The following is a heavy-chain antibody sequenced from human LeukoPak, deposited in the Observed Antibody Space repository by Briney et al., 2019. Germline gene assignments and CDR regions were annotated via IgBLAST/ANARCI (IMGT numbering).Heavy chain of an antibody. CDR1: GGSISSSSYY. CDR2: IYYSGST. V-gene: IGHV4-39*01. J-gene: IGHJ4*02. D-gene: IGHD5-12*01. CDR3: ASTTGEYSGYDFDY. Sequence: PSETLSLTCTVSGGSISSSSYYWGWIRQPPGKGLEWIGSIYYSGSTYYNPSLKSRVTISVDTSKNQFSLKLSSVTAADTVVYYCASTTGEYSGYDFDYWGQGTLVTVSS.